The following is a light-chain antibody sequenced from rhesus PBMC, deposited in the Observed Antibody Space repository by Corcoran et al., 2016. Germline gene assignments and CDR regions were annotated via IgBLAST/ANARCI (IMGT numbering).Light chain of an antibody. V-gene: IGKV3-24*01. CDR1: QSVSSS. J-gene: IGKJ1*01. Sequence: EIVMTQSPATLSLSPGERATLSCRASQSVSSSLAWYQQKPGQAPRLLIYGASGRATGIPDRVSGSVSGKDFTLTISSLEPEDVAVYYCLQHSNWPRTFGQGTKVEIK. CDR3: LQHSNWPRT. CDR2: GAS.